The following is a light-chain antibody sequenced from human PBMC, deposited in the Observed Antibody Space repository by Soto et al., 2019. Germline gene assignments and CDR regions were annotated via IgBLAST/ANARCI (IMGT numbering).Light chain of an antibody. CDR1: QSVSSS. CDR2: DAS. Sequence: DIVLTQSPATQTLSPGERATLSCRASQSVSSSLAWYRQKPGQTPRLLIYDASNRGTGIPARFNGSGSGTHFTLTVSGVESDDFTVCYGQQRSNWALTVGGGTKVEFK. CDR3: QQRSNWALT. V-gene: IGKV3-11*01. J-gene: IGKJ4*01.